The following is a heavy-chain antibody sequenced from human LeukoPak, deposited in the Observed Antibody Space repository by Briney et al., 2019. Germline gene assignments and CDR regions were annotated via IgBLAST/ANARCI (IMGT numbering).Heavy chain of an antibody. CDR1: GGSINSGDNY. CDR2: IYYRGTT. Sequence: PSETLSLTCTVSGGSINSGDNYWSWIRQPPGKGLEWIGFIYYRGTTYYSPSLRSRLSISIDTSRNQFSLELNSVTAADTAVYSCARIQGTSGYGWSHFDYWGQGGLVTVSS. J-gene: IGHJ4*02. CDR3: ARIQGTSGYGWSHFDY. D-gene: IGHD6-25*01. V-gene: IGHV4-30-4*01.